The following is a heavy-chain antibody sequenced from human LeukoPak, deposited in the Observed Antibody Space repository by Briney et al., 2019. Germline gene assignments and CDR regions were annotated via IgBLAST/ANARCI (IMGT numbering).Heavy chain of an antibody. Sequence: QSGGSPRLSCAASGFTLNSYWMHWVRQAPGKGLVWVSRINSDGSSTSYADSVKGRFTISRDNAKNTLYLQMNSLRAEDTAVYYCAREGQQPRGVRWFDPWGQGTLVTVSS. V-gene: IGHV3-74*01. CDR3: AREGQQPRGVRWFDP. D-gene: IGHD3-10*01. J-gene: IGHJ5*02. CDR1: GFTLNSYW. CDR2: INSDGSST.